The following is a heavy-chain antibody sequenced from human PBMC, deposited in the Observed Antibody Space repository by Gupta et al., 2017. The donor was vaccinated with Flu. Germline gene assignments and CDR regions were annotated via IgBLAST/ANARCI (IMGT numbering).Heavy chain of an antibody. CDR3: ASSDLGYCSGGSCAFNI. D-gene: IGHD2-15*01. CDR1: DYTFSHYG. V-gene: IGHV3-30*03. J-gene: IGHJ3*02. CDR2: ISHDGSNE. Sequence: QLQLVQSGGGVVQPGRSLRLSCVASDYTFSHYGMPWVRQAPGKGLEWVALISHDGSNEHYTDSVKGRFTISRDNSMDTLYLQLHSPRPEDTAIYYCASSDLGYCSGGSCAFNIWGQGTMVTVSS.